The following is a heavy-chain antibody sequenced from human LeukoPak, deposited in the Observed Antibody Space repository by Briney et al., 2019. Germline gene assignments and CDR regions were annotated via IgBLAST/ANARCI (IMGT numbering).Heavy chain of an antibody. CDR2: ISSSSSYI. CDR1: GFTFSSYW. CDR3: ARDQVDVDTAMVGEDYYYGMDV. D-gene: IGHD5-18*01. J-gene: IGHJ6*02. V-gene: IGHV3-21*01. Sequence: GGSLRLSCAASGFTFSSYWMSWVRQAPGKGLEWVSSISSSSSYIYYADSVKGRFTISRDNAKNSLYLQMNSLRAEDTAVYYCARDQVDVDTAMVGEDYYYGMDVWGQGTTVTVSS.